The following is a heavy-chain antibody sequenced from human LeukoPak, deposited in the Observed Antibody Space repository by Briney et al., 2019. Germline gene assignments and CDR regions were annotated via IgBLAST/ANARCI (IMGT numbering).Heavy chain of an antibody. CDR2: IYYSGST. Sequence: SETLSLTCTVSGASVSSGSYYWGWIRQPPGKGLEWIGYIYYSGSTNYNPSLKSRVTISVDTSKNQFSLKLSSVTAADTAVYYCARGSRGYTYCWGQGTLVTVSS. D-gene: IGHD5-18*01. J-gene: IGHJ4*02. CDR3: ARGSRGYTYC. CDR1: GASVSSGSYY. V-gene: IGHV4-61*01.